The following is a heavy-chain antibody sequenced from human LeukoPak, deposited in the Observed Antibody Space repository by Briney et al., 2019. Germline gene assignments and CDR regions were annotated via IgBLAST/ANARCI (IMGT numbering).Heavy chain of an antibody. Sequence: SGTLSLTCTVSGGSISGFHWSWIRQPPGKGLEWIGYVSSSGSTNYFPSLRGRVTISVDTSKNQFSLRLNSVTAADTAVYYCARRASSWGYFDYWGQGALVTVSS. V-gene: IGHV4-59*08. J-gene: IGHJ4*02. CDR1: GGSISGFH. CDR2: VSSSGST. D-gene: IGHD6-13*01. CDR3: ARRASSWGYFDY.